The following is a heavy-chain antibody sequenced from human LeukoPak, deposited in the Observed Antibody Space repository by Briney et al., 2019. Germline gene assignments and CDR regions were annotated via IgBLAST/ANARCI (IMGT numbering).Heavy chain of an antibody. Sequence: ASVTVSCKASGYTFTSYDINWGRQAPGQGLEWMGLINPSGGSTSYAQKFQGRVTITRDISTSTVYMELSSLRSEDTAVYYCARAVAGTIDYWGQGTLVTGPS. V-gene: IGHV1-46*01. J-gene: IGHJ4*02. D-gene: IGHD6-19*01. CDR2: INPSGGST. CDR1: GYTFTSYD. CDR3: ARAVAGTIDY.